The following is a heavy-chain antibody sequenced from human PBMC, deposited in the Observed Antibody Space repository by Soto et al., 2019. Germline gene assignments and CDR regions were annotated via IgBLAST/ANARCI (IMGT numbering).Heavy chain of an antibody. J-gene: IGHJ6*03. CDR1: GGSISSYY. D-gene: IGHD5-12*01. CDR3: ARVGSGGYERWNYYYYMDV. Sequence: SETLSLTCTVSGGSISSYYWSWIRQPPGKGLEWIGYIYYSGSTNYNPSLKSRVTISVDTSKNQFSLKLSSVTAADTAVYYCARVGSGGYERWNYYYYMDVWGKGTTVTVSS. V-gene: IGHV4-59*01. CDR2: IYYSGST.